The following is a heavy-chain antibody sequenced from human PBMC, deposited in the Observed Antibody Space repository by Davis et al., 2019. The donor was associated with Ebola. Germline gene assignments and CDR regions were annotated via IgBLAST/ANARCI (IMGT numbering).Heavy chain of an antibody. Sequence: GESLKISCAASGFTFSSYSMNWVRQAPGKGLEWVSSISSSSSYIYYADSVKGRFTISRDDAKNSVYLQMNSLRAEDTAVYYCARGWTARHSINYFDFWGQGALVIVSS. CDR3: ARGWTARHSINYFDF. J-gene: IGHJ4*02. CDR2: ISSSSSYI. D-gene: IGHD6-6*01. CDR1: GFTFSSYS. V-gene: IGHV3-21*04.